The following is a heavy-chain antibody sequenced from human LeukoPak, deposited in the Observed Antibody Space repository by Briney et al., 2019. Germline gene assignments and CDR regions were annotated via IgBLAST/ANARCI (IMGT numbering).Heavy chain of an antibody. CDR1: GYTFTSYA. J-gene: IGHJ6*03. D-gene: IGHD1-26*01. CDR2: INTNTGNP. CDR3: ARGETEGYYYYYMDV. Sequence: ASVKVSCKASGYTFTSYAMNWVRQAPGQGLEWMGWINTNTGNPTYAQGFTGRFVFSLDTSVSTAYLQIGSLKAEDTAVYYCARGETEGYYYYYMDVWGKGTTVTISS. V-gene: IGHV7-4-1*01.